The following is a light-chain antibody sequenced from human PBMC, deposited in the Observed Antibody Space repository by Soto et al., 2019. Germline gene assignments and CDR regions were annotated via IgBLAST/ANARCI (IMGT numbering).Light chain of an antibody. V-gene: IGKV1-5*03. J-gene: IGKJ1*01. CDR3: QQHNTYWT. CDR2: KAS. Sequence: DIQMTQSPSTLSASVGDRVTITCRASQSISYWLAWYQQKPGKAPKLLIYKASSLESGVPSRFSGSGPGTEFTLTISSLHPDDFATYYCQQHNTYWTFGQGTTVEIK. CDR1: QSISYW.